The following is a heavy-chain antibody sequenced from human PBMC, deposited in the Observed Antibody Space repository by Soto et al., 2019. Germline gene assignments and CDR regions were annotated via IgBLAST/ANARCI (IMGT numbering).Heavy chain of an antibody. J-gene: IGHJ5*01. V-gene: IGHV6-1*01. D-gene: IGHD2-8*01. CDR1: GSSFSTNSAT. CDR2: TYYRSKWDY. CDR3: ARLIGNSWLDS. Sequence: SQTLSLSCAISGSSFSTNSATWDWIRQSPSRGLEWLGRTYYRSKWDYDYAASVKGRININPDTSNNQVSLHLDSVTPDDTAVYYCARLIGNSWLDSWGQGTLVTVSS.